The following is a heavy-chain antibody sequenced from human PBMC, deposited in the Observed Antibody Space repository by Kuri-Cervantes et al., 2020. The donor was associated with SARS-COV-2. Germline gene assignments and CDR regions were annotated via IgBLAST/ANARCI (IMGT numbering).Heavy chain of an antibody. CDR3: ACTKVVPAAIARLDY. V-gene: IGHV1-24*01. Sequence: ASVKVSCKVSGYTLTELSMHWVRQALGKGLEWMGGFDPEDGETIYAQKFQGRVTMTEDTSTDTAYMELSSLRSDDTAVYYCACTKVVPAAIARLDYWGQGTLVTVSS. CDR2: FDPEDGET. D-gene: IGHD2-2*02. CDR1: GYTLTELS. J-gene: IGHJ4*02.